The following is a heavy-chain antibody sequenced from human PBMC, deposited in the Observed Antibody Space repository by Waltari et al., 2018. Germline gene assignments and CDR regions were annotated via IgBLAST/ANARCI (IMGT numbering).Heavy chain of an antibody. D-gene: IGHD2-2*01. Sequence: QVQLQESGPGLVKPSGTLSLTCAVSGDSISSNYWWGWVRQSPGKGLEWIGQVHHSGRTTYNPSLQSPVTISVDKAKNQFSLNLNSVTAADTAVYYCAGDRAIGLFFDYWGQGTLVTVSS. CDR1: GDSISSNYW. J-gene: IGHJ4*02. V-gene: IGHV4-4*02. CDR2: VHHSGRT. CDR3: AGDRAIGLFFDY.